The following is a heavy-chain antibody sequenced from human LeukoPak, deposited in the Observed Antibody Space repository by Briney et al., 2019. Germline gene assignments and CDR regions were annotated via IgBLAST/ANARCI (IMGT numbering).Heavy chain of an antibody. J-gene: IGHJ3*02. CDR1: GFTFSGSA. Sequence: GGSLRLSCAASGFTFSGSAMHWVRQASGKGLEWVGRIRNKANSYATAYAASMKGRFTISRDDSKNTAYLQMNSLRAEDTAVYYCAKGPGIAAAARFDIWGQGTMVTVSS. CDR2: IRNKANSYAT. V-gene: IGHV3-73*01. D-gene: IGHD6-13*01. CDR3: AKGPGIAAAARFDI.